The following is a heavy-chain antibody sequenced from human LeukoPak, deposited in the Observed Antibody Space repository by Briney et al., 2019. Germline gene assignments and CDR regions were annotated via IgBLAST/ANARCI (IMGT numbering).Heavy chain of an antibody. D-gene: IGHD5-24*01. CDR3: TRVGYIDEGIDY. V-gene: IGHV3-7*04. CDR2: IKQDGSKK. J-gene: IGHJ4*02. CDR1: SFTFSNAW. Sequence: PGGSLRLSCAASSFTFSNAWMTWVRQAPGKGLEWVANIKQDGSKKSYVDSVKGRFTISRDNAKNSLYLQMNSLRAEDTAIYYCTRVGYIDEGIDYWGQGTLVTVSS.